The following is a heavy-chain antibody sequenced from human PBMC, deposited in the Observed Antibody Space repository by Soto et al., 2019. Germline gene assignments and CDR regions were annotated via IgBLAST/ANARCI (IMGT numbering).Heavy chain of an antibody. CDR1: GLTFSSYA. D-gene: IGHD3-16*02. CDR2: ISYDGSNK. V-gene: IGHV3-30-3*01. CDR3: ARESTRLGFGGVIARGWFDP. J-gene: IGHJ5*02. Sequence: GGSLRLSCAASGLTFSSYAVHWVRQAQGKGLEWVAVISYDGSNKYYADSVKGRFTISRDNSKNTLYLQMNSLRAEDTAVYYCARESTRLGFGGVIARGWFDPWGQGTLVTVSS.